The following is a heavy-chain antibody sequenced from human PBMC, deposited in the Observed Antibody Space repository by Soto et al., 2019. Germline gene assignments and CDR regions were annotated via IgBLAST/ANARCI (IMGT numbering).Heavy chain of an antibody. J-gene: IGHJ6*02. V-gene: IGHV1-2*02. CDR1: GYTFTGYH. CDR2: INPNSGGT. CDR3: ARAMDVEPGYYHRMDV. D-gene: IGHD3-10*01. Sequence: VSVQVSFKASGYTFTGYHMHCVRQAPGQGLDRMGWINPNSGGTNYAQKFQGRVTMTRDTSISTAYMELSRLRSDDTAVYYCARAMDVEPGYYHRMDVWGQGSTLTASS.